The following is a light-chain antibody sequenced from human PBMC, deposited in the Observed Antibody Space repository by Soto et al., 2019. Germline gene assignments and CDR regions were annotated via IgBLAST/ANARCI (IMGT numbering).Light chain of an antibody. V-gene: IGLV7-46*01. J-gene: IGLJ3*02. CDR3: LLYDYGPGV. Sequence: QAVVTQEPSLTVSPGGTVTLTCGSSTGPVTSGHFPYWFQQKPGQAPRTLIYDTTIKHSWTPARFSGSLLGGKAALTLSGAQPEDEADYYCLLYDYGPGVFGGGTKVTVL. CDR2: DTT. CDR1: TGPVTSGHF.